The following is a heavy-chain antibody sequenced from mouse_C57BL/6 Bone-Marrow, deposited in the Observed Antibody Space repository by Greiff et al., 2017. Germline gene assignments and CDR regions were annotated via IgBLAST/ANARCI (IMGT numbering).Heavy chain of an antibody. Sequence: EVQLQQSGPELVKPGASVKISCKASGYTFTDYYMNWVKQSHGKSLEWIGDINPNNGGTSYNQKFKGKATLTVDKSSRTADMELRSLTSEDTAVYYCARSYSNYVVALAYWGQGTLVTVSA. V-gene: IGHV1-26*01. CDR3: ARSYSNYVVALAY. CDR1: GYTFTDYY. D-gene: IGHD2-5*01. J-gene: IGHJ3*01. CDR2: INPNNGGT.